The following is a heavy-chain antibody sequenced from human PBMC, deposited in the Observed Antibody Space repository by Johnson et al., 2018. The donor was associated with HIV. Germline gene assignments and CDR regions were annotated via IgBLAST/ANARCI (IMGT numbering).Heavy chain of an antibody. CDR3: ARDRSGYYYDSSGMDAFDI. D-gene: IGHD3-22*01. V-gene: IGHV3-11*04. J-gene: IGHJ3*02. CDR1: GFSFSDYY. Sequence: VQLVESGGGLVKPGGSLRLSCAASGFSFSDYYMNWIRQAPGKGLERVSKISSSGSTIYYADSVKGRFTISRDNAKNSLYLQMNSLRAEDTAVYYCARDRSGYYYDSSGMDAFDIWGQGTMVTVSS. CDR2: ISSSGSTI.